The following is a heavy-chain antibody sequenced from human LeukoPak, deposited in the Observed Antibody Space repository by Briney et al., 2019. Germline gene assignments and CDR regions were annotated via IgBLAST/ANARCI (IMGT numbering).Heavy chain of an antibody. Sequence: SETLSLTCAVYGGSFSGYYWSWIRQPPGKGLEWIGKINHSGSTNYNPSLKSRVTISVDTSKNQFSLKLSSVTAADTAVYYCARSPSRGVISAYYYMDVWGKGTTVTISS. CDR1: GGSFSGYY. D-gene: IGHD3-10*01. J-gene: IGHJ6*03. CDR3: ARSPSRGVISAYYYMDV. V-gene: IGHV4-34*01. CDR2: INHSGST.